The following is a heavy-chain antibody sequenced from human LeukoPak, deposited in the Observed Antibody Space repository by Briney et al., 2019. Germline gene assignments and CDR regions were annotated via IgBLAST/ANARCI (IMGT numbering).Heavy chain of an antibody. J-gene: IGHJ1*01. CDR1: GFTVSDSY. V-gene: IGHV3-66*02. CDR3: GRFRANWGLAF. D-gene: IGHD7-27*01. CDR2: IYAGGDT. Sequence: PGESLRLSCAGSGFTVSDSYMTWIRQAPGKGLEWASVIYAGGDTYYADSVKGRFTLSRDNSKNTLNLQMNSLRPEDTAVYYCGRFRANWGLAFWGRGTLVTVSS.